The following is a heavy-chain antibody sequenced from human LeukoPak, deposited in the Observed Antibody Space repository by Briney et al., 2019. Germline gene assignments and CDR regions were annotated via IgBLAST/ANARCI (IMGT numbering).Heavy chain of an antibody. CDR3: ARPFYYDSNGGEGMDV. CDR2: ISTSGTYI. Sequence: GGSLRLFCAASGFTFTRFNMNWVRQAPGKGLELVSSISTSGTYIYCADSVKGRFTISRDNAKNSLYLQMNSLRAEDTAVYYCARPFYYDSNGGEGMDVWGQGTTVTVSS. V-gene: IGHV3-21*06. J-gene: IGHJ6*02. CDR1: GFTFTRFN. D-gene: IGHD3-22*01.